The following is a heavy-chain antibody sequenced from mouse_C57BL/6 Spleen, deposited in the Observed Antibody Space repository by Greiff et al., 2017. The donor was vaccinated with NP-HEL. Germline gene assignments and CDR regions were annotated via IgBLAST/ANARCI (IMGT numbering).Heavy chain of an antibody. D-gene: IGHD2-3*01. CDR1: GFTFSDYG. Sequence: EVKLVESGGGLVKPGGSLKLSCAASGFTFSDYGMHWVRQAPEKGLEWVAYISRGSSTIYYADTLKGRFTISRDNAKNTLFLQSTSLGSEDTAMYYCARGDGFYAMDYWGQGTSVTVSS. CDR2: ISRGSSTI. CDR3: ARGDGFYAMDY. J-gene: IGHJ4*01. V-gene: IGHV5-17*01.